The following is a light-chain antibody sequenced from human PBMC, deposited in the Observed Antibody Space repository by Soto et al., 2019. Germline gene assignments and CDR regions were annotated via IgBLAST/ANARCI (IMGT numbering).Light chain of an antibody. J-gene: IGKJ1*01. CDR3: QQYNYYSA. CDR1: QSIGNW. V-gene: IGKV1-5*01. Sequence: DIQMTQSPATLSAFVGDRVTITCRASQSIGNWLAWYQQKPGKAPKLLIYDASSLESGVPSRFSGSGSGTEFTLTISSLQPAYFATYYCQQYNYYSAFGQGTKVEIK. CDR2: DAS.